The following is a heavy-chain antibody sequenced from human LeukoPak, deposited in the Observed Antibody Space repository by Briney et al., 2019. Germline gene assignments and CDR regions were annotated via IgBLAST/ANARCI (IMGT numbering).Heavy chain of an antibody. CDR2: ILYDGSNR. Sequence: GGSLRLSCAASGFTFNTYNLHWVRQAPGKGLEWVAVILYDGSNRYYADSAKGRFTISRDNSKNTLPLQMSSLRTEDTAVYYCARQRSLGYFDYWGQGTLVTVSS. D-gene: IGHD3-16*01. CDR3: ARQRSLGYFDY. J-gene: IGHJ4*02. CDR1: GFTFNTYN. V-gene: IGHV3-30-3*01.